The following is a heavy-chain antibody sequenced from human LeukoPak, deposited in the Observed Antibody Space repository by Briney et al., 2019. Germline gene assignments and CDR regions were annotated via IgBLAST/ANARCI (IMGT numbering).Heavy chain of an antibody. V-gene: IGHV1-18*01. CDR1: GYSSTNYG. Sequence: GASVKVSCKASGYSSTNYGISWVRQAPGQGLEWMGWIHIYRGNTNYAQKFQGRVTMTTDTSTSTAYMELSSLRSEDTAVYYCARHEYDGSYYGGGEAFDIWGQGTMVTVSS. J-gene: IGHJ3*02. CDR2: IHIYRGNT. CDR3: ARHEYDGSYYGGGEAFDI. D-gene: IGHD1-26*01.